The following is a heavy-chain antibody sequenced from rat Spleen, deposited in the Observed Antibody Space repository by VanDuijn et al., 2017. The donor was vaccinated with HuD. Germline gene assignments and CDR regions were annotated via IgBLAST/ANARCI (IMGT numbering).Heavy chain of an antibody. CDR3: TRGGFYRH. D-gene: IGHD1-2*01. V-gene: IGHV2-30*01. Sequence: QVQLKESGPGLVQPSQTLSLTCTVSGFSLTRYNVHWVRQSTGKGLEWLGLIWTGGNTGYNSALKSRLTFSRDTSKSQVFLKINSLQTEDSAIYYCTRGGFYRHWGQGVMVTVSS. J-gene: IGHJ2*01. CDR1: GFSLTRYN. CDR2: IWTGGNT.